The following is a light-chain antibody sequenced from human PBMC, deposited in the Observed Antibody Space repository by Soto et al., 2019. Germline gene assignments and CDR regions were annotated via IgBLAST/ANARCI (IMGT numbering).Light chain of an antibody. CDR3: VLYMGSGLWV. Sequence: QAVVTQEPSFSVSPGGTVTLTCGLSSGSVSTSYYPSWYQQTPGQAPRTLIYSTNTRSSGVPDRFSGSILGNKAALTITRAQADDESDYYCVLYMGSGLWVFGGGTKLTVL. CDR1: SGSVSTSYY. J-gene: IGLJ3*02. V-gene: IGLV8-61*01. CDR2: STN.